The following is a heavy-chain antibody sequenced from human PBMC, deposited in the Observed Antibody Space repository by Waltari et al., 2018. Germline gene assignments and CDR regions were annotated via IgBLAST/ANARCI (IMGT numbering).Heavy chain of an antibody. V-gene: IGHV3-48*03. CDR3: ARVWGVTTSDF. J-gene: IGHJ4*02. CDR1: GFSLSDYG. Sequence: EVQLVESGGGLVQPGGSLRLPCAASGFSLSDYGMDLVRQAPGKGVEWRSFISSSGPTIQYADSVKGRFTVSRDNTKNSLSLQMNSLGAEDTAVYYCARVWGVTTSDFWGQGTLVTVSS. D-gene: IGHD4-17*01. CDR2: ISSSGPTI.